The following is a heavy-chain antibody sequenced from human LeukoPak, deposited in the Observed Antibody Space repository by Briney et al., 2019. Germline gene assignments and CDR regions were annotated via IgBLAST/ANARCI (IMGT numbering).Heavy chain of an antibody. V-gene: IGHV4-38-2*02. CDR3: ARFGYSSRSGAFDI. CDR1: GYSISSGYY. Sequence: PSETLSLTCTVSGYSISSGYYWGWIRQPPGKGLEWIGSIYHSGSTYYNPSLKSRVTISVDTSKNQFSLKLSSVTAADTAVYYCARFGYSSRSGAFDIWGQGTMVTVSS. CDR2: IYHSGST. J-gene: IGHJ3*02. D-gene: IGHD6-13*01.